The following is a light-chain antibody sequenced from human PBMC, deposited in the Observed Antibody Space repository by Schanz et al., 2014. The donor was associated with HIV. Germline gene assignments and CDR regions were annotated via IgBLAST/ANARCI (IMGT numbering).Light chain of an antibody. CDR3: AAWDDRLNALV. J-gene: IGLJ2*01. CDR1: SSNIGTNT. CDR2: SNS. Sequence: QSVLTQPPSASGTPGQRVTISCSGSSSNIGTNTVNWYQQLPGTAPKLLIYSNSQRPSGVPDRFSGSKSGTSASLAISGLQSEDEADYYCAAWDDRLNALVFGGGTKLTVL. V-gene: IGLV1-44*01.